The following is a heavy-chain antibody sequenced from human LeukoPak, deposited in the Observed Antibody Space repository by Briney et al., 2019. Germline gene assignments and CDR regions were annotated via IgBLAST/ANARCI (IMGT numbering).Heavy chain of an antibody. J-gene: IGHJ3*02. CDR2: ISSSSSYI. D-gene: IGHD2-15*01. CDR3: ARDLFVVVVAATHSYAFDI. Sequence: PGGSLRLSCAASGFTFSSYSMNWVRQAPGKGLEWVSSISSSSSYIYYADSVKGRFTISRDNAKNSLYLQMNSLRAEDTAVYYCARDLFVVVVAATHSYAFDIWGQGTMVTVSS. V-gene: IGHV3-21*04. CDR1: GFTFSSYS.